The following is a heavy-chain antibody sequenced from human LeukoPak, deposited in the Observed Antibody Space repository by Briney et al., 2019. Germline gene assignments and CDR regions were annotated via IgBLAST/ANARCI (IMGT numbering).Heavy chain of an antibody. CDR1: GYTFTIHG. D-gene: IGHD7-27*01. Sequence: VASVTVSFTSSGYTFTIHGLSWARQAPGQGLEWMGWISIYSGNTNYAQKFQDRISMTTDTSTSTAYMELRSLKSDDTAVYYCARDPGGTWGFDYWGQGALVTVSS. V-gene: IGHV1-18*01. J-gene: IGHJ4*02. CDR3: ARDPGGTWGFDY. CDR2: ISIYSGNT.